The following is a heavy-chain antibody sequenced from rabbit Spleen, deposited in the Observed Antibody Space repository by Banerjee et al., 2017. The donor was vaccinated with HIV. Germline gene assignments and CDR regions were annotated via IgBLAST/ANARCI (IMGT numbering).Heavy chain of an antibody. Sequence: QLVESGGGLVKPGASLTLTCKASGFSFSFKDVMCWVRQAPGKGLEWIACIDPDSGNTVYARWAKGRFTITRSTTLNTVTLQLNSLTAADTATYFCARDGNGRNNYYHFDLWGQGTLVTVS. CDR1: GFSFSFKDV. D-gene: IGHD8-1*01. CDR3: ARDGNGRNNYYHFDL. J-gene: IGHJ3*01. V-gene: IGHV1S47*01. CDR2: IDPDSGNT.